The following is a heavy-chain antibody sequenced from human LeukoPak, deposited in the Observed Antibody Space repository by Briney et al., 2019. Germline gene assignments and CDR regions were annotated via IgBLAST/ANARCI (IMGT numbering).Heavy chain of an antibody. CDR3: AKTGTLLWFGDSRGVFDY. J-gene: IGHJ4*02. D-gene: IGHD3-10*01. Sequence: PGGSLRLSCAASGFTFSSYAMSWVRQAPGKGLEWVSAISGSGGSTYYADSVKGRFTISRDNSKNTLYLQMNSLRAEGTAVYYCAKTGTLLWFGDSRGVFDYWGQGTLVTVSS. CDR1: GFTFSSYA. CDR2: ISGSGGST. V-gene: IGHV3-23*01.